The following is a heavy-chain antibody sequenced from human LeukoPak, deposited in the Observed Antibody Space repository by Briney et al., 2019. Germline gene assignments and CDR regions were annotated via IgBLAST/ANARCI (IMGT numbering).Heavy chain of an antibody. V-gene: IGHV4-59*01. Sequence: SETLSLTCTVSGGSISSYYWSWIRQPAGKGLEWIGYIYYSGSTNYNPSLKSRVTISVDTSKNQFSLKLSSVTAADTAVYYCARDTPGSNYFDYWGQGTLVTVS. CDR1: GGSISSYY. CDR2: IYYSGST. J-gene: IGHJ4*02. D-gene: IGHD1-14*01. CDR3: ARDTPGSNYFDY.